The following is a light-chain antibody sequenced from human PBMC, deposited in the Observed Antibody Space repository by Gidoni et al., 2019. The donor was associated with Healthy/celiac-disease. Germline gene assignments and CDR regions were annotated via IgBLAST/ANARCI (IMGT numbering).Light chain of an antibody. CDR2: EDN. CDR3: QSYDSSSVV. Sequence: NFMLTQPHSVSESPGKTVTISCTRSSGSIASNYVQWYQQRPGSSPTTVIYEDNQRPSGVPDRFSGSIDSSSNSASLTISGLKTEDEADYYCQSYDSSSVVFGGGTKLXV. CDR1: SGSIASNY. J-gene: IGLJ2*01. V-gene: IGLV6-57*01.